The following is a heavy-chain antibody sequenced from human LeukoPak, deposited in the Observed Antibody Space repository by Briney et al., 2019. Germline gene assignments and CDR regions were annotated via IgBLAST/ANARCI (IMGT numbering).Heavy chain of an antibody. J-gene: IGHJ4*02. V-gene: IGHV4-59*08. CDR3: AKYGGSGWVIDY. D-gene: IGHD6-19*01. Sequence: EASETLSLTCTVSGGSLSNNYWTWIRQPPGKGLEYIGYIYYTGGTNYNPSLKSRVTISVDTSKNQFSLKLSSVTAADTAVYFCAKYGGSGWVIDYWGQGTLVTVSS. CDR1: GGSLSNNY. CDR2: IYYTGGT.